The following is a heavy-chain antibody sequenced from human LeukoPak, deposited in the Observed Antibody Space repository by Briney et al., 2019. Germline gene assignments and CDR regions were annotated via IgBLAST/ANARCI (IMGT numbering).Heavy chain of an antibody. CDR1: GGSFSGHY. CDR3: ARPRYGSGSLDS. D-gene: IGHD3-10*01. V-gene: IGHV4-34*01. Sequence: SETLSLTCAVYGGSFSGHYWTWIRQPTGKGLEWIGEINHSGSTTYNPSLNNRVTISVDTSKNQFSLKLTSVTAADTAVYYCARPRYGSGSLDSWGQGTLVTVSS. J-gene: IGHJ4*02. CDR2: INHSGST.